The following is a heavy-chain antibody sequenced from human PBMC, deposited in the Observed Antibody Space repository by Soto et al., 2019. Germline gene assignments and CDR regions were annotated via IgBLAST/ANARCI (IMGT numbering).Heavy chain of an antibody. D-gene: IGHD2-2*01. J-gene: IGHJ6*03. CDR3: ARVTSYTPTNYMDV. CDR2: INHSGST. CDR1: GGSFSGYY. Sequence: QVQLQQWGAGLLKPSETLSLTCAVYGGSFSGYYWSWIRQPPGKGLEWIGEINHSGSTNYNPSLKSRVTISVDTSMNHFSPKLSSVNAADTAVYYCARVTSYTPTNYMDVWVKGTTVTVSS. V-gene: IGHV4-34*01.